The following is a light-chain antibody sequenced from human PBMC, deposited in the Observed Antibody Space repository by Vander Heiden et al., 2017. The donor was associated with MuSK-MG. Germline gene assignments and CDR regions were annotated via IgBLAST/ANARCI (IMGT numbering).Light chain of an antibody. Sequence: QSALTQPASVSGSPGRSITISCTGTSSDVGGYNYVSWYQQHPGKAPKLMIYDVSNRPSGVSNRFSGSKSGNTASLTISGLQAEDEADYYCSSYTSSSTLEAVFGGGTKLTVL. J-gene: IGLJ2*01. CDR2: DVS. CDR1: SSDVGGYNY. CDR3: SSYTSSSTLEAV. V-gene: IGLV2-14*01.